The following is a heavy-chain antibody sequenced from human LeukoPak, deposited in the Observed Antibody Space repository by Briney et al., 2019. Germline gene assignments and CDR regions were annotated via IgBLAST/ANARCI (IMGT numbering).Heavy chain of an antibody. CDR1: GYTFTGYY. V-gene: IGHV1-8*02. J-gene: IGHJ6*02. D-gene: IGHD1-26*01. CDR2: MNPNSGNT. CDR3: ARGPGATDYYYGMDV. Sequence: ASVKVSCKASGYTFTGYYMHWVRQAPGQGLEWMGWMNPNSGNTGYAQKFQGRVTMTRNTSISTAYMELSSLRSEDTAVYYCARGPGATDYYYGMDVWGQGTTVTVSS.